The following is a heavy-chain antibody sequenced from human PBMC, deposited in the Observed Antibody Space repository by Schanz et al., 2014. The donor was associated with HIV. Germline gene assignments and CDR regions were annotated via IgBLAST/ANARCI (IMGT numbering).Heavy chain of an antibody. CDR3: AKGQRGMVRGDIDY. D-gene: IGHD3-10*01. Sequence: QVQLVESGGGVVQPGRSLRLSCAVSGFTFSNYAMHWVRQAPGKGLHWVAVISYDGSDKYYADSVKGRFTVSRDNSKNTLYLQMNSLRAEDTAVYYCAKGQRGMVRGDIDYWGQGTLVTVSS. CDR1: GFTFSNYA. J-gene: IGHJ4*02. V-gene: IGHV3-30*18. CDR2: ISYDGSDK.